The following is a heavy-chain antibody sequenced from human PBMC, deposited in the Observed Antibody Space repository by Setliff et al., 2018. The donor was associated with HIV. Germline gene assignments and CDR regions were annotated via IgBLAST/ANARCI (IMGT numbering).Heavy chain of an antibody. V-gene: IGHV4-34*01. CDR3: ARDSDDSGFWDAFNI. J-gene: IGHJ3*02. CDR2: INHSGST. Sequence: SETLSLTCAVYGGSLSGYHWSWIRQSPEKGLEWIGEINHSGSTNYNPSLKSRVTMSVDTSKNQFSLRLTSMTAADTAVYYCARDSDDSGFWDAFNIWGQGTMVTVSS. D-gene: IGHD3-22*01. CDR1: GGSLSGYH.